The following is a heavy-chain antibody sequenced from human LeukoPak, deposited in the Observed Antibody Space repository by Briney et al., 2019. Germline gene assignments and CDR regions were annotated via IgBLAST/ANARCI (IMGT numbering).Heavy chain of an antibody. CDR2: IRYDGSNK. Sequence: GGSLRLSCAASGFTFNSYGMHWVRQAPGKGLEWVAFIRYDGSNKYYADSVKGRFTISRDNSKNTLYLQMNSLRAEDTAVYYCAKDFPYYYDSSGLTDYWGQGTLVTVSS. CDR3: AKDFPYYYDSSGLTDY. D-gene: IGHD3-22*01. V-gene: IGHV3-30*02. CDR1: GFTFNSYG. J-gene: IGHJ4*02.